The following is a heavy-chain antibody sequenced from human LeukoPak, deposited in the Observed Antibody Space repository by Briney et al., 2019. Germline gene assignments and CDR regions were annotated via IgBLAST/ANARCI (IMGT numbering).Heavy chain of an antibody. D-gene: IGHD6-6*01. CDR1: GGSISSYY. CDR2: IYYSGST. Sequence: SETLSLTCTVSGGSISSYYWSWIRQPPGKGLEWIGYIYYSGSTNYNPSLKSRVTISVDTSKNQFSLKLSSVTAADTAVYYCARGSDSSSSRAFDIWGQGTMVTVSS. CDR3: ARGSDSSSSRAFDI. V-gene: IGHV4-59*12. J-gene: IGHJ3*02.